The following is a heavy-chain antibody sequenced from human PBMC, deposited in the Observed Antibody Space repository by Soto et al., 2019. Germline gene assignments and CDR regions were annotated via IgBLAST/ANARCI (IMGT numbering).Heavy chain of an antibody. CDR3: AREVNSSPARGPNWFDP. CDR1: GDSINNSHW. D-gene: IGHD6-13*01. V-gene: IGHV4-4*02. J-gene: IGHJ5*02. CDR2: TYHSGTT. Sequence: QVQLQESGPGLVQPSGTLSLTCAVSGDSINNSHWWSWVRQTPGKGLEWIGETYHSGTTNYNPSLKTRVTISINKSKNQFSLKMNSVNAADTAVYYCAREVNSSPARGPNWFDPWGQGTLVTVSS.